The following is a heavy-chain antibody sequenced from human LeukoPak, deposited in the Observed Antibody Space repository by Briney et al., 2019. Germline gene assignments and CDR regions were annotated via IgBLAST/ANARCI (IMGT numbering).Heavy chain of an antibody. V-gene: IGHV4-4*07. D-gene: IGHD2-2*01. CDR3: ARDALGYCSSTSCSD. Sequence: SETLSLTCTVSGGSISSYYWSWIRQPAGKGLEWIGRIYTSGSTNYNPSLKSRVTISVDTSKNQFSLKLSSVTAADTAVYYCARDALGYCSSTSCSDWGQGTLVTVSS. J-gene: IGHJ4*02. CDR2: IYTSGST. CDR1: GGSISSYY.